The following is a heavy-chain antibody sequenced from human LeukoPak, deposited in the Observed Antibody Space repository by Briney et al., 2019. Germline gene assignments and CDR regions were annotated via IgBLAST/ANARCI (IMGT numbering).Heavy chain of an antibody. CDR2: INLSGST. J-gene: IGHJ4*02. D-gene: IGHD4-17*01. CDR1: GGSFSGYY. Sequence: PSETLSLTCAVYGGSFSGYYWSWIRQPPGKGLEWIGEINLSGSTNYNPSLKSRVTISVDTSKNQFSLKLSSVTAADRAVYYCARPFTVTTDYWGQGTLVTVSS. CDR3: ARPFTVTTDY. V-gene: IGHV4-34*01.